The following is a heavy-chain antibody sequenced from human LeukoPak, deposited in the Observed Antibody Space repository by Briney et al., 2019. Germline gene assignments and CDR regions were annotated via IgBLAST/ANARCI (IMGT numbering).Heavy chain of an antibody. J-gene: IGHJ3*01. Sequence: SETLSHTCADSGGTFSDYRWSRIRQPAGKGLEWIGRIYRSGSTNYNPSLKSGVTMSADTSKNQFSFKLTSVIAADTAVYYCASYPGYYASGIGFVFYFWGQGTMVTVSS. CDR1: GGTFSDYR. CDR3: ASYPGYYASGIGFVFYF. CDR2: IYRSGST. V-gene: IGHV4-4*07. D-gene: IGHD3-10*01.